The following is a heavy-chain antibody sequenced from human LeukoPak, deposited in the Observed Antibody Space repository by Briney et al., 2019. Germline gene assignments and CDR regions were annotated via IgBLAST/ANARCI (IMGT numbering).Heavy chain of an antibody. CDR2: ISSSGSTI. CDR1: GFTFSDYY. CDR3: ARVRAYDFLGGAFDI. V-gene: IGHV3-11*04. D-gene: IGHD3-3*01. Sequence: TGGSLRLSCAASGFTFSDYYMSWIRQGPGKGLGRVSYISSSGSTIYYADSVKGRFTISRDNAKNSLYLQMNSLRAEDTAVYYCARVRAYDFLGGAFDIWGQGTMVTVSS. J-gene: IGHJ3*02.